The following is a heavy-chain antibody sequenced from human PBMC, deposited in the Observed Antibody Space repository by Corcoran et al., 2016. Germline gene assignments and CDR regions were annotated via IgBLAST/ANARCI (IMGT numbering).Heavy chain of an antibody. J-gene: IGHJ5*02. D-gene: IGHD2-2*01. CDR2: ISAYNGNT. CDR1: GYTFTSYG. V-gene: IGHV1-18*01. Sequence: QVQLVQSGAEVKKPGASVKVSCNASGYTFTSYGISWVRQAPGQGLEWMGWISAYNGNTNYAQKLQGRVTMTTDTSTSTAYMELRSLRSDDTAVEYCASDHRYCSSTSCLGWFDPWGQGTWVTVSS. CDR3: ASDHRYCSSTSCLGWFDP.